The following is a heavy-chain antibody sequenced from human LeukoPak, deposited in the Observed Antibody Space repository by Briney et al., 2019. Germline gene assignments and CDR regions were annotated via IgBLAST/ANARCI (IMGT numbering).Heavy chain of an antibody. CDR2: ISGSGGST. Sequence: GGSLRLSCAASGFTFSSYAMSWVRQAPGKGLEWVSAISGSGGSTYYADSVKGRFTISRDNSQNTLYLHMNTLRAEDRAVYYCAKENPVGGTNYFDYWGQGTLVTVAS. D-gene: IGHD1-26*01. V-gene: IGHV3-23*01. J-gene: IGHJ4*02. CDR1: GFTFSSYA. CDR3: AKENPVGGTNYFDY.